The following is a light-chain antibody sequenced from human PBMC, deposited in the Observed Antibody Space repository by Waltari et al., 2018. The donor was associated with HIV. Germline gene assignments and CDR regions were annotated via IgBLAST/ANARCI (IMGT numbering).Light chain of an antibody. V-gene: IGLV1-40*01. CDR1: SSHLWPIHD. Sequence: QSVLTQPPSVSGAPGQRVTISCTGSSSHLWPIHDVHWYQQVPGPDPQLLIYGNSKRPSGVPDRFSGSKSGTSASRAIAGLQAEDEADYYCQSYDTSLSGVVFGGGTKLTVL. CDR2: GNS. CDR3: QSYDTSLSGVV. J-gene: IGLJ2*01.